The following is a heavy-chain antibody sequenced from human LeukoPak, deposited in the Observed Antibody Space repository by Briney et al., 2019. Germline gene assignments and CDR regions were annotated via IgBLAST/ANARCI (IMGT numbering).Heavy chain of an antibody. V-gene: IGHV4-38-2*02. CDR3: ARDQRDYYYFYMDV. CDR1: VHSISISYY. Sequence: SETLSLTCTISVHSISISYYGGWIRQPPGKGLDWIGSIYHRGSTYYNPSLNSRVTKTADTSKIQFSLKLNSVAAADTDGSYCARDQRDYYYFYMDVWGKGTPVTVSS. J-gene: IGHJ6*03. CDR2: IYHRGST.